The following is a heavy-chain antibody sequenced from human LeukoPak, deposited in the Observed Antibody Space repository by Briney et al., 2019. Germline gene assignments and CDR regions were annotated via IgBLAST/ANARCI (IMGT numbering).Heavy chain of an antibody. CDR1: GFTFSDYH. D-gene: IGHD6-19*01. CDR2: ISSSGGTI. J-gene: IGHJ4*02. V-gene: IGHV3-11*01. CDR3: ARGPVSSSGFFGY. Sequence: GGSLRLSCAASGFTFSDYHMSWIRQVPGKGLEWVSYISSSGGTISYADSVKGRFTISRDNAKNSLYLQMNSLRAEDTAVYYCARGPVSSSGFFGYWGQGTLVTVSS.